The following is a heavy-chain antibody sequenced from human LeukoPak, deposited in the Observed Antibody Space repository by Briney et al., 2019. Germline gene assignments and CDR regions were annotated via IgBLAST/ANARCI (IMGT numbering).Heavy chain of an antibody. CDR1: GFISTDYW. D-gene: IGHD6-19*01. Sequence: GGSMRLSCAASGFISTDYWMHWVRQAPGKELVWVARIRGDGRATTYADSVKGRFTISRDNAMNTVFLQMKSLRADDTGTYYCARFYFPEEHDRAWYEAHWGQGVLVTVS. CDR3: ARFYFPEEHDRAWYEAH. V-gene: IGHV3-74*03. CDR2: IRGDGRAT. J-gene: IGHJ4*02.